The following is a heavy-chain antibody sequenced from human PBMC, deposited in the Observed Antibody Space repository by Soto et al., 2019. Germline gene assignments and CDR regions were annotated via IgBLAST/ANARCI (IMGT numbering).Heavy chain of an antibody. D-gene: IGHD2-15*01. CDR2: ISSSSSYI. CDR3: ARDRVVAATHYYYGMDV. CDR1: GFTFSSYS. V-gene: IGHV3-21*01. Sequence: GSLRLSCAASGFTFSSYSMNWVRQAPGKGLEWVSSISSSSSYIYYADSVKGRFTISRDNAKNSLYLQMNSLRAEDTAVYYCARDRVVAATHYYYGMDVWGQGTTVTVSS. J-gene: IGHJ6*02.